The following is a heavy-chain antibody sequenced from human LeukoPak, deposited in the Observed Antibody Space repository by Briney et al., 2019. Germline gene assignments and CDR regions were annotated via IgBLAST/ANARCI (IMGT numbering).Heavy chain of an antibody. V-gene: IGHV1-69*04. Sequence: SVKVSCKASRGTFSSYAISWVRQAPGQGLEWMGRIIPILGIANYAQKFQGRVTITADKSTSTAYMELCSLRSEDTAVYYCARAYCSSTSCYSFDYWSQGTLVTVSS. CDR2: IIPILGIA. CDR1: RGTFSSYA. J-gene: IGHJ4*02. D-gene: IGHD2-2*02. CDR3: ARAYCSSTSCYSFDY.